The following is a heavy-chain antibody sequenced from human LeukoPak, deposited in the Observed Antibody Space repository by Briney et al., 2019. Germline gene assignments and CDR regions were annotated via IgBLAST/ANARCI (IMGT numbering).Heavy chain of an antibody. Sequence: SETLSLTCAVYGGSFSGYYWSWIRQPPGKGLEWIGEINHSGSTNYNPSLKSRVTISVDTSKSQFSLKLSSVTAADTAVYYCARGDGYTDYWGQGTLVTVSS. CDR2: INHSGST. J-gene: IGHJ4*02. CDR3: ARGDGYTDY. V-gene: IGHV4-34*01. D-gene: IGHD5-24*01. CDR1: GGSFSGYY.